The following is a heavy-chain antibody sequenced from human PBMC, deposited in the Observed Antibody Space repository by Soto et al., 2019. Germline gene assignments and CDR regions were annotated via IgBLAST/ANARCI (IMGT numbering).Heavy chain of an antibody. J-gene: IGHJ4*02. V-gene: IGHV4-39*01. D-gene: IGHD2-2*01. Sequence: SETLSLTCTVSGGSISSSSYYWGWICQPPGKGLEWIGSIYYSGSTYYNPSLKSRVTISVDTSKNQFSLKLSSVTAADTAVYYCARRRGLDCSSTSCASGHYYFDYWGQGTLVTVSS. CDR1: GGSISSSSYY. CDR2: IYYSGST. CDR3: ARRRGLDCSSTSCASGHYYFDY.